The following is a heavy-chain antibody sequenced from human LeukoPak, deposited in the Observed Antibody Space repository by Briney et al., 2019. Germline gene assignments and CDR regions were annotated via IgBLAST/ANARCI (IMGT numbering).Heavy chain of an antibody. V-gene: IGHV1-18*01. CDR3: ASSGGYSGSTDAFDI. D-gene: IGHD1-26*01. J-gene: IGHJ3*02. Sequence: ASVKVTCKASGYTFTSYGISWVRQAPGQGLEWMGWISAYNGNTNYAQKLQGRVTMTTDTSTSTAYMELRSLRSDDTAVYYCASSGGYSGSTDAFDIWGQGTMVTVSS. CDR1: GYTFTSYG. CDR2: ISAYNGNT.